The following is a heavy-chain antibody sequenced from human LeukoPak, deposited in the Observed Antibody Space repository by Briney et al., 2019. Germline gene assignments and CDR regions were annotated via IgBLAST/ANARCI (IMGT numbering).Heavy chain of an antibody. CDR3: ARARSLGYDSSGYYPDAFDI. CDR2: ISSSSSYI. V-gene: IGHV3-21*01. D-gene: IGHD3-22*01. Sequence: GGSLRLSCAASGFTFSSYSRNWVRQAPGKGLEWVSSISSSSSYIYYADSVKGRFTISRDNAKNSLYLQMNSLRAEDTAVYYCARARSLGYDSSGYYPDAFDIWGQGTMVTVSS. J-gene: IGHJ3*02. CDR1: GFTFSSYS.